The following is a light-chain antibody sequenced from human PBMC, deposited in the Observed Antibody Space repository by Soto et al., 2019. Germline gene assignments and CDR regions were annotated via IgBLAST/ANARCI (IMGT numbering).Light chain of an antibody. CDR3: QQYGSSPPT. CDR2: GAS. J-gene: IGKJ1*01. Sequence: EIVLTQSPGTLSLSPGERATLSCRASQSVSSSYLAWYQQKPGQAPRLLIYGASRRATGIPDGFSGSGSGTDFTLTISRLEPEDFAVYYCQQYGSSPPTFGQGTKVEIK. V-gene: IGKV3-20*01. CDR1: QSVSSSY.